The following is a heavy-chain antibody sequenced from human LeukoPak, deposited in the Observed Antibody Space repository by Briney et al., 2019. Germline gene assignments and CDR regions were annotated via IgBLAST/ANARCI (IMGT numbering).Heavy chain of an antibody. CDR3: ARTLRDYSSSSYYFDY. Sequence: SETLSLTCTVSRGSIRSYYWSWIRQPPGKGLEWIGYIYYTGSTNYNPSLKSRVTISIDTSKNQFSLKLSSVTAADTAVYYCARTLRDYSSSSYYFDYWGQGTLVTVSS. J-gene: IGHJ4*02. CDR2: IYYTGST. V-gene: IGHV4-59*01. D-gene: IGHD6-13*01. CDR1: RGSIRSYY.